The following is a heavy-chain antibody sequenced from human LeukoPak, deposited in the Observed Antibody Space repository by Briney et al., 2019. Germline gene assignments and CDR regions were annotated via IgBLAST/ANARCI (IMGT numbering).Heavy chain of an antibody. CDR1: GCSFTSYW. CDR2: INPNSGGT. D-gene: IGHD3-10*01. J-gene: IGHJ4*02. V-gene: IGHV1-2*02. Sequence: GESLKIPCKGSGCSFTSYWIGWVRQAPGQGVEWRGWINPNSGGTNYAEKFQGRVTMTRDTSISTAYMELSRLRSDDTAVYYCARGTPGMVRGVIPDYWGQGTLVTVSS. CDR3: ARGTPGMVRGVIPDY.